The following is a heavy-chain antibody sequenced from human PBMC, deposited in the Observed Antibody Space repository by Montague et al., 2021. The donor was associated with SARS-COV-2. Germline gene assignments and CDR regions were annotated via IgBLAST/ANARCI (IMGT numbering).Heavy chain of an antibody. V-gene: IGHV4-39*07. CDR3: ARVRYYGSGTSLGMDV. CDR2: INHSGST. J-gene: IGHJ6*02. Sequence: SETLSLTCTVSGGSISSSSYYWGWIRQPPGKGLEWIGEINHSGSTNYNPSLKGRVTISVDTSKNQFSLKLSSVTAADTAVYYCARVRYYGSGTSLGMDVWGQGTTVTVSS. CDR1: GGSISSSSYY. D-gene: IGHD3-10*01.